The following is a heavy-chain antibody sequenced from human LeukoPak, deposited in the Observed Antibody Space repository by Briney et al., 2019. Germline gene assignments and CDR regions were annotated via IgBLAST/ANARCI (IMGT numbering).Heavy chain of an antibody. CDR1: GFTFSSYA. D-gene: IGHD6-13*01. V-gene: IGHV3-30-3*01. Sequence: GGSLRLSCAASGFTFSSYAMHWVRQAPGKGLEWVAVISYDGSNKYYADSVKGRFTISSDNSKNTLYLQMNSLRAEDTAVYYCAREKREQQLVLSYFDYWGQGTLVTVSS. CDR3: AREKREQQLVLSYFDY. CDR2: ISYDGSNK. J-gene: IGHJ4*02.